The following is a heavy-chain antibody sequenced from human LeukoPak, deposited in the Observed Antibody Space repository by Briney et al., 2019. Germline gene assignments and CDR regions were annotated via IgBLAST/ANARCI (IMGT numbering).Heavy chain of an antibody. D-gene: IGHD3-22*01. J-gene: IGHJ4*02. CDR1: GGTFSSYA. CDR3: ASYYDSSGYYYRY. Sequence: GASVKVSCTASGGTFSSYAISWVRQAPGQGLEWMGRIIPILGIANYAQKFQGRVTITADKSTSTAYMELSSLRSEDTAVYYCASYYDSSGYYYRYWGQGTLVTVSS. V-gene: IGHV1-69*04. CDR2: IIPILGIA.